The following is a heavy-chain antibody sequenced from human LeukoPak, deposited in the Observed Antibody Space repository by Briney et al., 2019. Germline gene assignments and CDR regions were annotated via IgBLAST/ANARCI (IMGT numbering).Heavy chain of an antibody. CDR1: GGSISSSSYY. D-gene: IGHD5-18*01. Sequence: SETLSLTCTVSGGSISSSSYYWGWIRQPPGKGLEWIGSIYYSGSTYYNPSLKSRVTISVDTSKNQFSLKLSSVTAADTAVYYCARAWIQLWLRGWFDPWGQGTLVTDSS. V-gene: IGHV4-39*01. CDR3: ARAWIQLWLRGWFDP. J-gene: IGHJ5*02. CDR2: IYYSGST.